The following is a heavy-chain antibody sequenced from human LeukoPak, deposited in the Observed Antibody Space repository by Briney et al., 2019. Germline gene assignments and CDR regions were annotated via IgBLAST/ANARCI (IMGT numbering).Heavy chain of an antibody. CDR3: ARPTYYDSSGYHAFDI. Sequence: SVKVSCKASGGTFSSYAISWVRQAPGQGLEWMGRIIPILGIANYAQKFQGRVTITADKSTSTAYMELSSLRSEDTAVYYCARPTYYDSSGYHAFDIWGQGTMVTVSS. V-gene: IGHV1-69*04. J-gene: IGHJ3*02. D-gene: IGHD3-22*01. CDR2: IIPILGIA. CDR1: GGTFSSYA.